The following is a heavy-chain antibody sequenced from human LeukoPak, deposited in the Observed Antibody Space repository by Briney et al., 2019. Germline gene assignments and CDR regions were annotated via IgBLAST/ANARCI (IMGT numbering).Heavy chain of an antibody. Sequence: PGGSLRLSCAASGFTLSSYAMHWVRQAPGKGLEWVAVISYDGSNKYYADSVKGRFTISRDNSKNTLYLQMNSLRAEDTAVYHCAREPGGWYERSFDYWGQGTLVTVSS. J-gene: IGHJ4*02. CDR3: AREPGGWYERSFDY. V-gene: IGHV3-30-3*01. CDR1: GFTLSSYA. D-gene: IGHD6-19*01. CDR2: ISYDGSNK.